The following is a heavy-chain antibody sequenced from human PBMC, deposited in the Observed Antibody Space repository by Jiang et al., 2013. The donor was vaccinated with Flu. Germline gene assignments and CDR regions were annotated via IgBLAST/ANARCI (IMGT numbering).Heavy chain of an antibody. CDR1: GYSFTSYW. CDR2: IYPGDSDT. D-gene: IGHD4-23*01. J-gene: IGHJ6*02. Sequence: GAEVKKPGESLKISCKGSGYSFTSYWIGWVRQMPGKGLEWMGIIYPGDSDTRYSPSFQGQVTISADKSISTAYLQWSSLKASDTAMYYCASSVVTDYYYYGMDVWGQGTTGHRLL. V-gene: IGHV5-51*01. CDR3: ASSVVTDYYYYGMDV.